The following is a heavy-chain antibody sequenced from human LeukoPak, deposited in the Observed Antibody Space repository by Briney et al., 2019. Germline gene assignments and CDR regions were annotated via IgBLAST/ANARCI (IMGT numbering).Heavy chain of an antibody. D-gene: IGHD3-10*01. V-gene: IGHV3-30*18. Sequence: GGSLRLSCAASGFTFSSYWMSWVRQAPGKGLEWVAVISYDGSNKYYADSVKGRFTISRDNSKNTLYLQMNSLRAEDTAVYYCAKDLLLWFGELSDYYYYGMDVWGQGTTVTVSS. CDR3: AKDLLLWFGELSDYYYYGMDV. CDR2: ISYDGSNK. J-gene: IGHJ6*02. CDR1: GFTFSSYW.